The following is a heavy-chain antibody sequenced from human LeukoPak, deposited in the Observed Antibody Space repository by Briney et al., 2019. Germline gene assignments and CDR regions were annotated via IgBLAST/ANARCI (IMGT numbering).Heavy chain of an antibody. CDR2: IHSDGSTT. D-gene: IGHD2/OR15-2a*01. CDR3: ARVGTTSNFYYYYGMDV. CDR1: GFTFSSCW. V-gene: IGHV3-74*01. J-gene: IGHJ6*02. Sequence: PGGSLRLSCAASGFTFSSCWMYWVRQAPGKGLVWVSRIHSDGSTTSYADSVKGRFTISRDNAKNTLYLQMNSLRAEDTAVYYCARVGTTSNFYYYYGMDVWGQGTTVTVSS.